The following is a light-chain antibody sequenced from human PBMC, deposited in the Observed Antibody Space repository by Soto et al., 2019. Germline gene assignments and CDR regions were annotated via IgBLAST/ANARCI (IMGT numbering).Light chain of an antibody. CDR2: DAS. Sequence: EIVLTQPPGTLSLSPGERATLSCRASQSVTSSLVWYQQKPGQAPRLLMYDASNRATGIPARFSGSGSGTDFTLTISSLEPEDSAVYYCQHYGGSPAYTFGQGTKLEI. J-gene: IGKJ2*01. V-gene: IGKV3-11*01. CDR3: QHYGGSPAYT. CDR1: QSVTSS.